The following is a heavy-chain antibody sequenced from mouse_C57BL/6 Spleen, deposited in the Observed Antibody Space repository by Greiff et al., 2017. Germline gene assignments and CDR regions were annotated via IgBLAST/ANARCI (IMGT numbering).Heavy chain of an antibody. Sequence: QVHVKQSGPELVKPGASVKISCKASGYAFSSSWMNWVKQRPGKGLEWIGRIYPGDGDTNYNGKFKGKATLTADKSSSTAYMQLSSLTSEDSAVYFCARWDSNLDYWGQGTTLTVSS. V-gene: IGHV1-82*01. J-gene: IGHJ2*01. D-gene: IGHD2-5*01. CDR2: IYPGDGDT. CDR1: GYAFSSSW. CDR3: ARWDSNLDY.